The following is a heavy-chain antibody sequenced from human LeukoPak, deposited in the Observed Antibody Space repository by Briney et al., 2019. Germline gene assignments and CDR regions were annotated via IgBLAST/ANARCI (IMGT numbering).Heavy chain of an antibody. CDR2: ISGSGDST. V-gene: IGHV3-23*01. Sequence: PGGSLRPSCAASGFTFSSYAMSWVRQAPGKGLEWVSAISGSGDSTYYADSVKGRFTISRDNSKNTLYLQMNSLRAEDTAVYYCAKVREHVLRYFVWLFPPDYWGQGTLVTVSS. J-gene: IGHJ4*02. CDR1: GFTFSSYA. D-gene: IGHD3-9*01. CDR3: AKVREHVLRYFVWLFPPDY.